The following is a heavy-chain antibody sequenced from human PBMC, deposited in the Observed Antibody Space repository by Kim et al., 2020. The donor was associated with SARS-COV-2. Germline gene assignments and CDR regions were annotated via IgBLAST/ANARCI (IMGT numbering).Heavy chain of an antibody. V-gene: IGHV4-34*01. CDR2: RST. CDR3: ARGRHFDY. J-gene: IGHJ4*02. Sequence: RSTNYTPSLKSRVTISVDTSKSQFSLKLSAVTAADTAVYYCARGRHFDYWGQGTLVTVSS.